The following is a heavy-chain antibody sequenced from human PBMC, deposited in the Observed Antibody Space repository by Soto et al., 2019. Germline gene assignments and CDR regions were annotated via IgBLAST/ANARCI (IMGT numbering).Heavy chain of an antibody. CDR1: GYSFTSYW. CDR3: ARTRGNSGWYNDY. Sequence: HGESLKISCQGSGYSFTSYWIGWVRQMPGKGLEWMGIIYPGDSDTRYSPSFQGQVTISADKSISTAYLQWSSLKASDTAMYYCARTRGNSGWYNDYWGQGTLVTVSS. CDR2: IYPGDSDT. J-gene: IGHJ4*02. V-gene: IGHV5-51*01. D-gene: IGHD6-19*01.